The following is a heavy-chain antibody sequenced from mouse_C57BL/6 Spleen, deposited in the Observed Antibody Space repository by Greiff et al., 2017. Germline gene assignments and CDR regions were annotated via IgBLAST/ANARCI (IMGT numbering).Heavy chain of an antibody. CDR1: GFTFSSYA. CDR2: ISDGGSYT. Sequence: EVKLVESGGGLVKPGGSLKLSCAASGFTFSSYAMSWVRQTPEKRLEWVATISDGGSYTNYPDNVKGRFTISRDNAKNNLYLQMSHLKSEDTAMYYCARAFITTVVYFDYWGQGTTLTVSS. CDR3: ARAFITTVVYFDY. V-gene: IGHV5-4*03. D-gene: IGHD1-1*01. J-gene: IGHJ2*01.